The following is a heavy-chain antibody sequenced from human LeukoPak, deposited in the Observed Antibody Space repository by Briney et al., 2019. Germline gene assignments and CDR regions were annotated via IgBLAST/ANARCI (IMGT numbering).Heavy chain of an antibody. J-gene: IGHJ6*03. CDR1: GGSFSGYY. Sequence: PSETLSLTCGVDGGSFSGYYWNWIRQPPGKGLEWIGEINHSGSTNYNPSLKSRVTISVDKSKNQFSLKLSSVTAADTAVYYCARSSYYDSSGYYGSYYYYMDVWGKGTTVTVSS. D-gene: IGHD3-22*01. V-gene: IGHV4-34*01. CDR2: INHSGST. CDR3: ARSSYYDSSGYYGSYYYYMDV.